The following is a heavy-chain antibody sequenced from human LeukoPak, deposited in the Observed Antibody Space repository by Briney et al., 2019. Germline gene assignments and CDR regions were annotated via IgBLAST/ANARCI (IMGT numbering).Heavy chain of an antibody. D-gene: IGHD6-19*01. CDR3: ARAETYSSGWYDPFFDY. CDR2: IYHSGST. Sequence: SGTLSLTCAVSGGSISSSNWWSWVRQPPGKGLEWIGEIYHSGSTNYNPSLKSRVTISVDTSKNQFSLKLRSVTAADTAVYHCARAETYSSGWYDPFFDYWGQGTLVTVST. J-gene: IGHJ4*02. CDR1: GGSISSSNW. V-gene: IGHV4-4*02.